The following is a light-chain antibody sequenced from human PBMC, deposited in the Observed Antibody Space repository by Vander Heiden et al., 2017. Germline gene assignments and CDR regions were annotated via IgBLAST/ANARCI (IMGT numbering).Light chain of an antibody. Sequence: DIVLTHSPATLSLSPGERATLSSRASQSFSISYLAWFQQKPGQAPRLVIYGAYNRATGIPDRFSGSGSGTDFTLTISRLEPEDFAVYYCQQYGSSPRTFGQGTKVEIK. CDR1: QSFSISY. J-gene: IGKJ1*01. CDR3: QQYGSSPRT. CDR2: GAY. V-gene: IGKV3-20*01.